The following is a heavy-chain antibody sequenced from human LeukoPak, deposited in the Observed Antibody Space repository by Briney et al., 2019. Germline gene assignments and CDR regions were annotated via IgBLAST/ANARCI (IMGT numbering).Heavy chain of an antibody. D-gene: IGHD2-2*02. CDR3: ARGGVELVVPAAIPVGDDNWFDS. J-gene: IGHJ5*01. CDR1: GYTFTSYY. Sequence: ASVKVSCKASGYTFTSYYMHWVRQAPGQGLEWMGIINPSGGSTSYAQKFQGRVTMTRDTSTSTVYMELSSLRSEDTAVYYCARGGVELVVPAAIPVGDDNWFDSWGQGTLVTVSS. CDR2: INPSGGST. V-gene: IGHV1-46*01.